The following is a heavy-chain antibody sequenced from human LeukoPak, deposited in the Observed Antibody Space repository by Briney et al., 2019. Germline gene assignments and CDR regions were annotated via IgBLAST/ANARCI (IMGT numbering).Heavy chain of an antibody. CDR1: GGTFSSYA. CDR2: IIPIFGTA. D-gene: IGHD3-16*02. Sequence: GASVKVSCKASGGTFSSYAISWVRQAPGQGLEWMGGIIPIFGTANYAQRFQGRVTITTDESTSTAYMELSSLRSEDTAVYYCATPGSWGSYRYLVYWGQGTLVTVSS. CDR3: ATPGSWGSYRYLVY. J-gene: IGHJ4*02. V-gene: IGHV1-69*05.